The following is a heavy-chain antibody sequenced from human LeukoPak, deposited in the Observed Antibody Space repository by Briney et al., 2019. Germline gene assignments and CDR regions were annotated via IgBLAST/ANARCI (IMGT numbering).Heavy chain of an antibody. CDR2: ISGSGGST. CDR1: GFTFSSYA. V-gene: IGHV3-23*01. J-gene: IGHJ4*02. CDR3: AKDPGYDFYFDY. Sequence: TGGSLRLSCAASGFTFSSYAMSWVRQAPGKGLEWVSAISGSGGSTYYADSVKGRFTISRDNSKNTLYLQMNSLRAEDTAVYYCAKDPGYDFYFDYWGQGTLATVSS. D-gene: IGHD5-12*01.